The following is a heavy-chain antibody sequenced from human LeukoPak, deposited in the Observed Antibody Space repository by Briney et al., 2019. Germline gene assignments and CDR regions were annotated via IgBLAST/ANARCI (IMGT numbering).Heavy chain of an antibody. Sequence: SVKVSSKASGGTFSSYAISWVRQAPGQGLEWMGGIIPIFGTANYAQKFQGRVTITADESTSTAYMELSSLRSEDTAVYYCAGAAAADLRFGWFDPWGQGTLVTVSS. D-gene: IGHD6-13*01. J-gene: IGHJ5*02. CDR2: IIPIFGTA. CDR1: GGTFSSYA. CDR3: AGAAAADLRFGWFDP. V-gene: IGHV1-69*13.